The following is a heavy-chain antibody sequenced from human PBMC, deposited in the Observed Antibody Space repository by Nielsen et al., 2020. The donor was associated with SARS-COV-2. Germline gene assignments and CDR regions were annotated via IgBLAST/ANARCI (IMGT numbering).Heavy chain of an antibody. J-gene: IGHJ4*02. V-gene: IGHV3-9*01. CDR1: GFNFDDYA. D-gene: IGHD6-6*01. CDR2: ISSKSGSI. CDR3: AKDIKGRIYSAPDY. Sequence: SLKISCAASGFNFDDYAMYWVRQAPGKGLEWVSGISSKSGSIGYADSVKGRFSISRDNAKNSLYLQMNGLRADDTALYYCAKDIKGRIYSAPDYWGQGTLVTVSS.